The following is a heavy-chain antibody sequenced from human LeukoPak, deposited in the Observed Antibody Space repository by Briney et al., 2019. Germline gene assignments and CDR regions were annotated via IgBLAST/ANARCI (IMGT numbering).Heavy chain of an antibody. D-gene: IGHD6-6*01. CDR2: ITPTADWT. CDR1: GFTFSSYW. V-gene: IGHV3-23*01. CDR3: TRGPGRSSSPYYGMDV. Sequence: GGSLRLSCAASGFTFSSYWMSWVRQAPGKGLECVSTITPTADWTFYADSVKGRFSISRDNSKNTVYLQMNSLRAEDTAVYYCTRGPGRSSSPYYGMDVWGQGTTVTVSS. J-gene: IGHJ6*02.